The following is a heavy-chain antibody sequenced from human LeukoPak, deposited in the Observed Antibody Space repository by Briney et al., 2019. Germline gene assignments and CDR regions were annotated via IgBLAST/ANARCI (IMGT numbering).Heavy chain of an antibody. CDR3: ARVYYSNSYDYWYFDL. CDR1: GGSISSYY. Sequence: PSETLSLTCTVSGGSISSYYWGWIRQPPGKGLEWIGNIFYSGSTYYNPSLKSRVTISVDTSKNQFSLKLSSVTAADTAVYYCARVYYSNSYDYWYFDLWGRGTLVTVSS. V-gene: IGHV4-59*01. CDR2: IFYSGST. J-gene: IGHJ2*01. D-gene: IGHD6-13*01.